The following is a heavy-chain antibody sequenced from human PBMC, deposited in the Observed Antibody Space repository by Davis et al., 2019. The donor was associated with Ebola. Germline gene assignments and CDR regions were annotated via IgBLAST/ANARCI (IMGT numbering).Heavy chain of an antibody. Sequence: PSETLSLTCTVSGDSISSGGYSWSWIRQPPGKGLEWIGYIYHSGSTYYNPSLKSRVTISVDRSKNQFSLKLSSVTAADTAVYYCACSLNRKRPFDYWGQGTLVTVSS. CDR2: IYHSGST. V-gene: IGHV4-30-2*01. CDR1: GDSISSGGYS. CDR3: ACSLNRKRPFDY. D-gene: IGHD2/OR15-2a*01. J-gene: IGHJ4*02.